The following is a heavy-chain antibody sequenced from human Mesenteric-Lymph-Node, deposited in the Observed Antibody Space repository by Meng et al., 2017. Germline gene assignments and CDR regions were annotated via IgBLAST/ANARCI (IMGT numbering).Heavy chain of an antibody. J-gene: IGHJ4*02. CDR3: ARGRDPTVVQDFLDAY. D-gene: IGHD4-23*01. Sequence: ASVKVSCKASGYTFTSYDINWVRQATGQGLEWMGWMNPNSGSTDYAQKFQGRVTMTRDTSITTAYMELSRLTSDDTAVYYCARGRDPTVVQDFLDAYWGQGTLVTVSS. CDR2: MNPNSGST. V-gene: IGHV1-8*02. CDR1: GYTFTSYD.